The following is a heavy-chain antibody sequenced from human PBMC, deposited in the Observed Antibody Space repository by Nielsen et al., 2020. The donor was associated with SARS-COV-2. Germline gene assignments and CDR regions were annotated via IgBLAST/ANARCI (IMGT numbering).Heavy chain of an antibody. Sequence: GESLKISCAASGFTFSNSWMHWVRQAPGKGLTWVSHINFDGTGTSYADSVKGRFTISRDNAKNTVYLQMNSLRAEDTAVYYCARDGVVGSTNTFDVWGQGTVVTVSS. D-gene: IGHD1-26*01. J-gene: IGHJ3*01. CDR3: ARDGVVGSTNTFDV. CDR2: INFDGTGT. CDR1: GFTFSNSW. V-gene: IGHV3-74*01.